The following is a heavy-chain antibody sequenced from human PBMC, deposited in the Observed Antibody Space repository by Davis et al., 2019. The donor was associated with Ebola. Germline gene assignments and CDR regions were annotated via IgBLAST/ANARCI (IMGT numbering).Heavy chain of an antibody. CDR1: GGSISSYY. CDR3: ARGLGEYSRTFDY. D-gene: IGHD6-6*01. V-gene: IGHV4-59*12. J-gene: IGHJ4*02. CDR2: IYYSGST. Sequence: SETLSLTCTVSGGSISSYYWSWIRQPPGKGLEWIGYIYYSGSTNYNPPLKSRVTISVDTSKNQFSLKVSSVTAADTAVYYCARGLGEYSRTFDYWGQGTLVTVSS.